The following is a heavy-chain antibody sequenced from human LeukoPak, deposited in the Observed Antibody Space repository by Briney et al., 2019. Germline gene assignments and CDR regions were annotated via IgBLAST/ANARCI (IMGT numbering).Heavy chain of an antibody. D-gene: IGHD3-10*01. J-gene: IGHJ4*02. V-gene: IGHV3-74*01. Sequence: GGSLRLSCAASGFTFSSYWMHWVRQAPGKGLVWVSRINYDGSSTSYADSVKGRFTISRDNAKNTLYLQMNSLRAEDTAVYYCARSPMVRGVIFDYWGQGTLVTVSS. CDR3: ARSPMVRGVIFDY. CDR1: GFTFSSYW. CDR2: INYDGSST.